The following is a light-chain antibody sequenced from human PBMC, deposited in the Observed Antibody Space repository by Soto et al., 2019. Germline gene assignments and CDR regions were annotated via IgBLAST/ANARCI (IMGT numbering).Light chain of an antibody. CDR1: QGVGNE. CDR3: SQHNAYPRT. J-gene: IGKJ1*01. V-gene: IGKV1-17*01. Sequence: DIQMTQSPSSLAASVGDRVTITCRASQGVGNEVGWYQQKPGKAPKRLIYAASTLQSGTPSRFSGSGSGTEFTLTISSLQTEDFATYFCSQHNAYPRTFGQGTRVDMK. CDR2: AAS.